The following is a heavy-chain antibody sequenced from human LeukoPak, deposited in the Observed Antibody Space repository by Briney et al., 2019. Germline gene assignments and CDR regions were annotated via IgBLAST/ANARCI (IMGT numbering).Heavy chain of an antibody. D-gene: IGHD2-15*01. CDR1: GSFSGYY. J-gene: IGHJ4*02. Sequence: SETLSLTCAVKGSFSGYYWSWIRQPPGKGLEWIGEINHSGSTNYNPSLKSRVTISVDTSKNQFSLKLSSVTAADTAVYYCARIYCSGGSCYYFDYWAREPWSPSPQ. CDR2: INHSGST. CDR3: ARIYCSGGSCYYFDY. V-gene: IGHV4-34*01.